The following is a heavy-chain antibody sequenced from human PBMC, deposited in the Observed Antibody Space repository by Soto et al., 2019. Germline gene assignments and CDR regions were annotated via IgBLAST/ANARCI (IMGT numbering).Heavy chain of an antibody. V-gene: IGHV3-21*01. Sequence: EVQLVESGGGLVKPGGSLRLSCAASGFTFSSYSMNWVRQAPGKGLEWVSSISSSSSYIYYADSVKGRFTISRDNAKNSLYMQMNSLRAEDTAVYYCAREGQHQLVAAFDIWGQGTMVTVSS. J-gene: IGHJ3*02. CDR2: ISSSSSYI. CDR1: GFTFSSYS. D-gene: IGHD6-13*01. CDR3: AREGQHQLVAAFDI.